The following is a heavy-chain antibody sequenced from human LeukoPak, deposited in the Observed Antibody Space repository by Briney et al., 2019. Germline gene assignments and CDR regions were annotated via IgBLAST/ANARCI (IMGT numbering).Heavy chain of an antibody. J-gene: IGHJ3*02. Sequence: GRSLRLSCAASGFTFSTYGMHWVRQAPGKGLEWVAVIWLDGSIKYYADSVKGRFTISRDNSKNTLYLQMNSLRAEDTAVYYCARAVGPFDIWGQGTIVIVSS. CDR3: ARAVGPFDI. CDR1: GFTFSTYG. CDR2: IWLDGSIK. V-gene: IGHV3-33*01.